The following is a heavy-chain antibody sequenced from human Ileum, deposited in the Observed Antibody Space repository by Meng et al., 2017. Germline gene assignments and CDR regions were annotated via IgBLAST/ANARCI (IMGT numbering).Heavy chain of an antibody. J-gene: IGHJ6*02. CDR3: VRGVNKYYYGMDV. V-gene: IGHV3-74*01. CDR2: IKSDGSST. Sequence: GESLKISWAASGFTFSSYWMHWVRQAPGKGPVGVSRIKSDGSSTSYADSVKGRFTISRDNAKNTLYLQMNSLRAEDTAVYYCVRGVNKYYYGMDVWGQGTTVTVSS. CDR1: GFTFSSYW. D-gene: IGHD3-10*01.